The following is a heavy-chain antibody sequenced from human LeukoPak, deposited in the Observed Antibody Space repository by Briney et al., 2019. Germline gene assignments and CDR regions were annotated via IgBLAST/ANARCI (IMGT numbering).Heavy chain of an antibody. Sequence: GGSLRLSCAASGFTFSSYAMSWVRQAPGEGLEWVSATSGSGGSTYYADSVKGRFTISRDNSKNTLYLQMNSLRAEDTAVYYCAKIATTMIVVVNNFDYWGQGTLVTVSS. CDR1: GFTFSSYA. V-gene: IGHV3-23*01. D-gene: IGHD3-22*01. CDR3: AKIATTMIVVVNNFDY. J-gene: IGHJ4*02. CDR2: TSGSGGST.